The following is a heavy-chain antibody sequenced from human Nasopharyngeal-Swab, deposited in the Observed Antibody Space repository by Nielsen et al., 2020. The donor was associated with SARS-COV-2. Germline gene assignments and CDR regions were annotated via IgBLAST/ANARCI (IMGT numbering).Heavy chain of an antibody. V-gene: IGHV1-8*01. CDR1: GYTFTSYD. J-gene: IGHJ5*02. D-gene: IGHD3-3*01. CDR2: MNPNSGNT. Sequence: ASVKVSCKASGYTFTSYDINWVRQATGQGLEWMGWMNPNSGNTGYAQKFQGRATMTRNTSISTAYMELSSLRSEDTAVYYCARALTRSITIFGVVIPNWFDPWGQGTLVTVSS. CDR3: ARALTRSITIFGVVIPNWFDP.